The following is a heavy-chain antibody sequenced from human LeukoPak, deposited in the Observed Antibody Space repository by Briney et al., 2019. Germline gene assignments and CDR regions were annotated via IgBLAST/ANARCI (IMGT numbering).Heavy chain of an antibody. D-gene: IGHD3-3*01. V-gene: IGHV3-30*18. CDR1: GFTFSSYG. J-gene: IGHJ4*02. CDR3: AKVGYDFWSGYQTYFDY. CDR2: ISYDGSNK. Sequence: PGGSLRLSCAASGFTFSSYGMHWVRQAPGKGLEWVAVISYDGSNKYYADSVKGRFTISRDNSKNTLYLQMNSLRAEDTAVYYCAKVGYDFWSGYQTYFDYWGQGTLVTVSS.